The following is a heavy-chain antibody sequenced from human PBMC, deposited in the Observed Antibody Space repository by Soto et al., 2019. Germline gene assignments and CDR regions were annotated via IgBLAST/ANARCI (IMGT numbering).Heavy chain of an antibody. D-gene: IGHD6-6*01. CDR1: GYSFTSYW. Sequence: EVQLVQSGAEVKKPGESLKISCKGSGYSFTSYWIGWVRQMPGKGLEWMGIIYPGDSDTRYSPSFQGQVTISADKSISTAYLQWSSLKASDTAMYYCARHGTIAARSDYYYYGMDVWGQGTTVTVSS. CDR3: ARHGTIAARSDYYYYGMDV. J-gene: IGHJ6*02. CDR2: IYPGDSDT. V-gene: IGHV5-51*01.